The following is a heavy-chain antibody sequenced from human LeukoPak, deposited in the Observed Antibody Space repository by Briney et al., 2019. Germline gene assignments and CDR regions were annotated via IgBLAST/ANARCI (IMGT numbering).Heavy chain of an antibody. CDR3: AREVFGATMIDY. J-gene: IGHJ4*02. CDR1: GYTFTDYY. Sequence: ASVKVSCKASGYTFTDYYIQWVRQAPGQGLEWMGWINPKSGGTNYAQKFQGRVTMTRDTAISTAYMELSRLRSDDTAVYYCAREVFGATMIDYWGQGTLVTVSS. D-gene: IGHD1-26*01. CDR2: INPKSGGT. V-gene: IGHV1-2*02.